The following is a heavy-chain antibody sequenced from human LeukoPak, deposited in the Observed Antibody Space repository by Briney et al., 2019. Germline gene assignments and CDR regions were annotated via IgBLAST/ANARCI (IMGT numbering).Heavy chain of an antibody. Sequence: ASVKVSCKSSGYTFTGYYMHWVRQAPGQGLEWMGWINPNSGGTNYAQKFQGRVTMTRDTSISTAYMELSRLRSDDTAVYYCARSERLLQPFDYWGQGTLVTVSS. CDR1: GYTFTGYY. D-gene: IGHD3-3*01. J-gene: IGHJ4*02. CDR2: INPNSGGT. CDR3: ARSERLLQPFDY. V-gene: IGHV1-2*02.